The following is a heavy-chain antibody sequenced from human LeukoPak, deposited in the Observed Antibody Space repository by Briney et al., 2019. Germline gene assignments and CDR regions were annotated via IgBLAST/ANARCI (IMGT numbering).Heavy chain of an antibody. J-gene: IGHJ4*02. CDR1: GYTFTGYY. V-gene: IGHV1-18*04. D-gene: IGHD3-10*01. CDR2: ISAYNGNT. Sequence: GASVKVSCKASGYTFTGYYMHWVRQAPGQGLEWMGWISAYNGNTNYAQKLQGRVTMTTDTSTSTAYMELRSLRSDDTAVYYCASSGSGSYWTHYYWGQGTLVTVSS. CDR3: ASSGSGSYWTHYY.